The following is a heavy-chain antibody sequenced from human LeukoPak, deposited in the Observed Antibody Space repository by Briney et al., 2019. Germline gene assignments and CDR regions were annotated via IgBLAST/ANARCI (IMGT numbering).Heavy chain of an antibody. CDR3: TTWAAPRGRDY. D-gene: IGHD2-15*01. J-gene: IGHJ4*02. CDR2: IKSKTDGGTT. Sequence: GGSLRLSCAASGFTFSNAWMSWVRQAPGKGLEWVSRIKSKTDGGTTDYAAPVKGRFTISRDDSKNTLYLQMNSLKTEDTAVYYCTTWAAPRGRDYWGQGTLVTVSS. V-gene: IGHV3-15*01. CDR1: GFTFSNAW.